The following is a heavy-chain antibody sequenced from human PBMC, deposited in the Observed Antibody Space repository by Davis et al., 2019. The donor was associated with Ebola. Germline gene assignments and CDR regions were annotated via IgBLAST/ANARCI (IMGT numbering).Heavy chain of an antibody. CDR1: GFTFSSYA. J-gene: IGHJ4*02. V-gene: IGHV3-21*01. CDR2: ISSSSSYI. CDR3: ARVVVIPPGVVGFDY. D-gene: IGHD3-22*01. Sequence: GESLKISCAASGFTFSSYAMSWVRQAPGKGLEWVSSISSSSSYIYYADSVKGRFTISRDNAKNSLYLQMNSLRAEETAVYYCARVVVIPPGVVGFDYWGQGTLVTVSS.